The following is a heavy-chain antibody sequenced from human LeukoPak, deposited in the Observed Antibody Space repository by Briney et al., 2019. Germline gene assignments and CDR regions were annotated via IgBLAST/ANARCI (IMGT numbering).Heavy chain of an antibody. CDR2: ISRDWSSA. J-gene: IGHJ4*02. V-gene: IGHV3-74*01. CDR3: ARVAGQLGVLKAENEQEDY. CDR1: VYPFSNYS. D-gene: IGHD1/OR15-1a*01. Sequence: GGSLRLSCAPPVYPFSNYSIHWVRHAPGKGLVWGSRISRDWSSAICADSVKGRFAIDRDNAENTVYVQMNSLRAEDTAVYYCARVAGQLGVLKAENEQEDYWGQGTLVTVSS.